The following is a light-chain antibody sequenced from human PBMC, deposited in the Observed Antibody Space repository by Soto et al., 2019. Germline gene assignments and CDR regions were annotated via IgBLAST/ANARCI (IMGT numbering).Light chain of an antibody. CDR2: AAS. CDR3: RQYEDRFT. V-gene: IGKV1-16*01. CDR1: QGASNH. J-gene: IGKJ3*01. Sequence: DIQMTQSPTSLSASVGDRVTSTCRASQGASNHLAWYQKNPGKAPQSLIYAASRFQYGVPARISGSGSRTEFTLDLSDLQPEHFGTFYCRQYEDRFTFGPGTTVDI.